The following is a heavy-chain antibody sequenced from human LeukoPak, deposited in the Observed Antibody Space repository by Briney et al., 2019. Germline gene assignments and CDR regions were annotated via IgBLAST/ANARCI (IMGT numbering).Heavy chain of an antibody. V-gene: IGHV3-23*01. J-gene: IGHJ6*03. Sequence: PGGSLRLSCAASGFTFSSYGMSWVRQAPGKGLEWVSAISGSGGSTYYADSVKGRFTISRDNSKNTLYLQMNSLRAEDTAVYYCAKRGEAVAGHPPNYYYYMDVWGKGTTVTISS. D-gene: IGHD6-19*01. CDR1: GFTFSSYG. CDR2: ISGSGGST. CDR3: AKRGEAVAGHPPNYYYYMDV.